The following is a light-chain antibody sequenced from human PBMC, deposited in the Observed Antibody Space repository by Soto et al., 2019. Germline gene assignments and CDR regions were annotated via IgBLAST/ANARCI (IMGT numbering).Light chain of an antibody. V-gene: IGKV3-20*01. CDR2: GPS. CDR3: QQYGSSPPVT. Sequence: EIVLTQSPGTLSLSPGERATLSCRASQSVSSSYLAWYQQKPGQAPRLLIYGPSGRATGIPDRFSGSGSGTDFPLTISGLEPQDFTVYYCQQYGSSPPVTFGQGTRLEIK. CDR1: QSVSSSY. J-gene: IGKJ5*01.